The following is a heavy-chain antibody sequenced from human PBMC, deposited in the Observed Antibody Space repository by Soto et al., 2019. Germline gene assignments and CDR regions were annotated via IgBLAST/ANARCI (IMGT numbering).Heavy chain of an antibody. CDR2: IFWDDDP. CDR3: AHAYGRSSWPNVAVDV. CDR1: GFSFSADGVA. D-gene: IGHD6-13*01. J-gene: IGHJ3*01. Sequence: QITLKESGPTVVKPTQTLTLTCIFSGFSFSADGVAVGWIRQPPGKALEWLALIFWDDDPRYSPSLKSRLTTTKDTSTPPVSLTMTHMAPVAPGTHYCAHAYGRSSWPNVAVDVWGQGTVVTVSS. V-gene: IGHV2-5*02.